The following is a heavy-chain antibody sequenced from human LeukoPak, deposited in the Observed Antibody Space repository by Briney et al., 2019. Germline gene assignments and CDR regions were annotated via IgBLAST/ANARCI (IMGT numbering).Heavy chain of an antibody. CDR2: IRSKAYGGTT. CDR3: TRCGYSGYDPPYY. Sequence: GGSLRLSCAASGFTFSSYGMHWVRQAPGKGLEWVGFIRSKAYGGTTEYAASVKGRFTISRDDSKSIAYLQMNSLKTEDTAVYYCTRCGYSGYDPPYYWGQGTLVTVSS. J-gene: IGHJ4*02. V-gene: IGHV3-49*04. CDR1: GFTFSSYG. D-gene: IGHD5-12*01.